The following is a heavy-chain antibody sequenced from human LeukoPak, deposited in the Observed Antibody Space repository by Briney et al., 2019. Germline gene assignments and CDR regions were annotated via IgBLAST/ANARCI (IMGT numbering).Heavy chain of an antibody. CDR2: IHHTGKN. J-gene: IGHJ4*02. D-gene: IGHD1-1*01. CDR1: GDSITSFY. V-gene: IGHV4-59*01. Sequence: SETLSLTCTVSGDSITSFYWNWVRQSPEKGLEWIGYIHHTGKNYYNPSLKSRITMSVDTSRSQFFLKLSSVTAADTAVYHCAKWHERLLAFDSWGQGVLSPSPQ. CDR3: AKWHERLLAFDS.